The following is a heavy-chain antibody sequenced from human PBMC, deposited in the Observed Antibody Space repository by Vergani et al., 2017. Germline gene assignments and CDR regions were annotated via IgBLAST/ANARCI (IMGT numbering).Heavy chain of an antibody. V-gene: IGHV4-39*01. Sequence: QLQLQESGPGLVKPSATLSLTCSVSGASIRSSNYYWGWIRQPPGKGLEWIASIYNSGNGDSSSSLKSRVTISADTSKNQFSLRPTSVTAADTAVYYCASGKYYSDSTSHFRGRYFDVWGRGTLVTVPS. CDR3: ASGKYYSDSTSHFRGRYFDV. J-gene: IGHJ2*01. D-gene: IGHD3-16*01. CDR1: GASIRSSNYY. CDR2: IYNSGNG.